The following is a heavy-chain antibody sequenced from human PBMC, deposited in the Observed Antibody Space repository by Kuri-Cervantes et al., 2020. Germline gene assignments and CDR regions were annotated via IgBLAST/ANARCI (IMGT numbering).Heavy chain of an antibody. CDR3: AHRRVVATIPPGTNWFDP. CDR1: GFSLSTSGMR. Sequence: SGPTLVKPTQTLTLTCTFSGFSLSTSGMRVSWIRQPPGKALEWLARIDWDDDKFYSTSLKTRLTISKDTSKNQVVLTMTNMDPVDTATYYCAHRRVVATIPPGTNWFDPWGQGTLVTVSS. J-gene: IGHJ5*02. CDR2: IDWDDDK. V-gene: IGHV2-70*04. D-gene: IGHD5-12*01.